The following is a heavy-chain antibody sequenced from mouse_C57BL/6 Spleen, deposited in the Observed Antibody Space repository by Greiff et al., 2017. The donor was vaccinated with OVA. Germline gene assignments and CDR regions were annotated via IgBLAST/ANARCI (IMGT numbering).Heavy chain of an antibody. Sequence: DVKLVESGGGLVKPGGSLKLSCAASGFTFSDYGMHWVRQAPEKGLEWVAYISRGSSTIYYADTVKGRFTISRDNATNTLFLQMTSLRAEDTAMYYCARVYYGYAMDYWGQGTSVTVSS. J-gene: IGHJ4*01. CDR3: ARVYYGYAMDY. CDR2: ISRGSSTI. D-gene: IGHD1-1*01. CDR1: GFTFSDYG. V-gene: IGHV5-17*01.